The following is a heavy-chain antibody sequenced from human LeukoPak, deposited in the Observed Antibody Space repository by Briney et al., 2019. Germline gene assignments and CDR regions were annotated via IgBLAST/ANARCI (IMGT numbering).Heavy chain of an antibody. CDR1: GFTLSNAW. D-gene: IGHD3-22*01. CDR3: TTVDPQYYYDSSGYYFDY. J-gene: IGHJ4*02. CDR2: IKSKTDGGTT. V-gene: IGHV3-15*01. Sequence: PGGSLRLSCAASGFTLSNAWMSWVRRAPGKGLEWVGRIKSKTDGGTTDYAAPVKGRFTISRDDSKNTLYLQMNSLKTEDTAVYYCTTVDPQYYYDSSGYYFDYWGQGTLVTVSS.